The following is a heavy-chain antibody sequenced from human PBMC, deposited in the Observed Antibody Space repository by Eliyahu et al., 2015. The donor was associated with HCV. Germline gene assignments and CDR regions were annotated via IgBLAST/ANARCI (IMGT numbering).Heavy chain of an antibody. J-gene: IGHJ4*02. Sequence: EVQLLESGGDFVQPGGSLRLSCVASGFAYLYYGMTWVRQAPGKGLEWVSTISVSDGNTYYADSVKGRFTISRDNSKNTLYLQMNSLKAEDTAVYYCAKDLRGSNIVRYFDYWGQGTLVTVSA. CDR1: GFAYLYYG. V-gene: IGHV3-23*01. CDR3: AKDLRGSNIVRYFDY. CDR2: ISVSDGNT. D-gene: IGHD4-23*01.